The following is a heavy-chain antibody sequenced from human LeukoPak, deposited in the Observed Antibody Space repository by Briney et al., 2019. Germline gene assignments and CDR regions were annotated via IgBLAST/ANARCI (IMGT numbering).Heavy chain of an antibody. CDR2: INHSGST. CDR1: GGSFSGYY. J-gene: IGHJ4*02. CDR3: ARGIRDFDWSGRYYFDY. D-gene: IGHD3-9*01. Sequence: PSETLSLTCAVYGGSFSGYYWSWIRQPPGKGLEWIGEINHSGSTNYNPSLKSRVTISVDTSKNQFSLKLSSVTAADTAVYYCARGIRDFDWSGRYYFDYWGQGTLVTVSS. V-gene: IGHV4-34*01.